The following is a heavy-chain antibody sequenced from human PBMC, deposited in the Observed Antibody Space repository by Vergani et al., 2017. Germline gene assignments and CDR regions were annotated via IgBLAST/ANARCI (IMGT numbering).Heavy chain of an antibody. CDR1: DSSIMTNPY. J-gene: IGHJ6*02. CDR3: ARHRGSGCFFPASYFYGMDV. CDR2: IHHSGYT. Sequence: QVQLQESGPGLVKPSETLTLTCDVSDSSIMTNPYWGWFRQSPGKGLEWIGCIHHSGYTHYNSSLKSRVSISIVSSSKFSLSMNSVTAADTAIYYCARHRGSGCFFPASYFYGMDVWGHGTTVTVSS. D-gene: IGHD3-10*01. V-gene: IGHV4-38-2*01.